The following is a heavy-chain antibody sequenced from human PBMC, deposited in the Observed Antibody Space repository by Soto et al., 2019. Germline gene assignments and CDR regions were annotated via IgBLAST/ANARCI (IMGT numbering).Heavy chain of an antibody. CDR2: IFSNDEK. CDR1: GFSLSNARMG. D-gene: IGHD1-7*01. J-gene: IGHJ4*02. CDR3: ARIWVDDWNYGVYFDY. V-gene: IGHV2-26*01. Sequence: GSGPTLVNPTETLTLTCTVSGFSLSNARMGVSWIRQPPGKALEWLAHIFSNDEKSYSTSLKSRLTISKDTSKSQVVLTMTNMDPVDTATYYCARIWVDDWNYGVYFDYWGQGTLVTVSS.